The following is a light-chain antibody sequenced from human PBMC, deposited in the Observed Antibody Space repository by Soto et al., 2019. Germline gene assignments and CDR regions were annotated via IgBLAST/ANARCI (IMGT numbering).Light chain of an antibody. J-gene: IGKJ1*01. CDR2: DAS. Sequence: EIVLTQSPATLSLSPGERATLSCRASQSVSIYLAWYQQKPGQAPRLLIYDASNRATGIPARFSGSGSGTDFTLTISSLEPEDFAVYYCHQRQSWPRTFGQGPKVDIK. CDR3: HQRQSWPRT. V-gene: IGKV3-11*01. CDR1: QSVSIY.